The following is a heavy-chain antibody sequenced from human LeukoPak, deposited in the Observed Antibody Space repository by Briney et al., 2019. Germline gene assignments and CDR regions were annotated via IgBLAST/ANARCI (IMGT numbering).Heavy chain of an antibody. Sequence: SETLSLTCTVSGGAISSYYWSWIRQPPAKGLEWIGYIYYSGSTNYNPSLKSRVTISLDTSQNQFSLKLSSLTAADTAVYYCARDRGDFGYWGQGTLVTVSS. CDR1: GGAISSYY. V-gene: IGHV4-59*01. CDR2: IYYSGST. J-gene: IGHJ4*02. CDR3: ARDRGDFGY.